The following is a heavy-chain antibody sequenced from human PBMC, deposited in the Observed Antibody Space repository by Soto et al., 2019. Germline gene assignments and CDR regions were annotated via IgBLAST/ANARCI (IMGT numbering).Heavy chain of an antibody. CDR2: ISSSSSYI. CDR3: ARDRSSDYGDYEAFGY. Sequence: EVQLVESGGGLVKPGGSLRLSCAASGFTFSSYSMNWVRQAPGKGLEWVSSISSSSSYIYYADSVKGRFTISRDNAKNSLYLQMNSLRAEDTALYYCARDRSSDYGDYEAFGYWGQGTLVTVSS. D-gene: IGHD4-17*01. J-gene: IGHJ4*02. CDR1: GFTFSSYS. V-gene: IGHV3-21*01.